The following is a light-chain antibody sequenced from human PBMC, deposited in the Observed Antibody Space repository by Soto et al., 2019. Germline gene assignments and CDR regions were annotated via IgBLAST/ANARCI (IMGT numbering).Light chain of an antibody. CDR3: SSYAGSNNWV. Sequence: QSALTQPPSASGSPGQSVTISCTGTSSDVGGYKYVSWYQQHPGKAPKLMIYEVSKRPSGVPDRFSGSKSGNTASLTVSGLQAEDEADYYCSSYAGSNNWVFGGGTKRTVL. V-gene: IGLV2-8*01. CDR2: EVS. CDR1: SSDVGGYKY. J-gene: IGLJ3*02.